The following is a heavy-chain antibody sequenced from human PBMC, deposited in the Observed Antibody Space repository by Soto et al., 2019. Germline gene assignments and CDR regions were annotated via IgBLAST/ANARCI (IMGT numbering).Heavy chain of an antibody. J-gene: IGHJ5*02. CDR3: ARSAAAHVGRWFDP. V-gene: IGHV4-30-2*01. D-gene: IGHD6-13*01. Sequence: SETLSLTCAVSGGSISSGGYSWSWIRQPPGKGLEWIRYIYHSGSTYYKPSLKSRVTISVDRSKNQFSQKLSSVTAADTAVYYCARSAAAHVGRWFDPWGQGTLVTVSS. CDR1: GGSISSGGYS. CDR2: IYHSGST.